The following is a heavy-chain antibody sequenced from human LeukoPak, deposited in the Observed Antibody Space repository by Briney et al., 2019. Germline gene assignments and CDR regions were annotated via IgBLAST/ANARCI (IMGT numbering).Heavy chain of an antibody. CDR3: ANREYHLPALY. Sequence: PGRSLRLSCAASGFTFSTYGMHWVRQAPGKGRGWVAVISYDGSNKYYADSVKGRFTISRDNSKNTLYLQMNSLRAEDTAVYYCANREYHLPALYWGQGTLVTVSS. J-gene: IGHJ4*02. CDR1: GFTFSTYG. D-gene: IGHD2-2*01. CDR2: ISYDGSNK. V-gene: IGHV3-30*18.